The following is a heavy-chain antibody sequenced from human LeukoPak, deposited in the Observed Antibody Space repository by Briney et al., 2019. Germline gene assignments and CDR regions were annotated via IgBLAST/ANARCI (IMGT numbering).Heavy chain of an antibody. CDR2: INPSGGST. Sequence: ASVKVSCKASGYTFTAYYMHWVRQAPGQGLEWMGLINPSGGSTSYAQKFQGRVTMTRDTSTSTVYMELSSLRSEDTAVYYCALSSSDSSGYVYYYYYGMDVWGQGTTVTVSS. D-gene: IGHD3-22*01. J-gene: IGHJ6*02. V-gene: IGHV1-46*01. CDR3: ALSSSDSSGYVYYYYYGMDV. CDR1: GYTFTAYY.